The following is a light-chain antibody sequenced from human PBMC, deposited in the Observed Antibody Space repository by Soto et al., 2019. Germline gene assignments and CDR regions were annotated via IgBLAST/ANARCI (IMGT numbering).Light chain of an antibody. V-gene: IGLV2-23*02. J-gene: IGLJ3*02. CDR3: CSYAGSSTLV. CDR1: SSDVGSYNL. Sequence: QSALTQPASVSGSPGQSITISCTGTSSDVGSYNLVSRYQQHPGKAPKVMIYEVTKRPSGVSDHFSGSKSGNTASLTISGLQAEDEADYYCCSYAGSSTLVFGGGTKLTVL. CDR2: EVT.